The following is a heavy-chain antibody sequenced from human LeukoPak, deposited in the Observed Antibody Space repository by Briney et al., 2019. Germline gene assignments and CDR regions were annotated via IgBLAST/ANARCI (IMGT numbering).Heavy chain of an antibody. CDR2: ISTSSSYI. V-gene: IGHV3-21*01. D-gene: IGHD3-22*01. CDR3: ARDLRSSGYYAFDY. Sequence: GGSLRLSCAASGFTFSSYSMNWVRQAPGKGLEWVSCISTSSSYIYYADSVKGRFTTSRDTAKNSLYLQMNSLRAEDTAVYYCARDLRSSGYYAFDYWGQGTLVTVSS. CDR1: GFTFSSYS. J-gene: IGHJ4*02.